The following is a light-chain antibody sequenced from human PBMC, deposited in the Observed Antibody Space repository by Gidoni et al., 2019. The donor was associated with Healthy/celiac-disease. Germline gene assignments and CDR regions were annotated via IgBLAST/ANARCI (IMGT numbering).Light chain of an antibody. Sequence: DIQLTQPPSPLSASVGDRVTITCRASQSISSYLTWYQQKPGKAPKLLIYAASSLESGVPARFSGSGSGTDFTLTISSLQPEDFATYYCQQSYSTPLTFGPGTKVEIK. J-gene: IGKJ3*01. CDR2: AAS. V-gene: IGKV1-39*01. CDR3: QQSYSTPLT. CDR1: QSISSY.